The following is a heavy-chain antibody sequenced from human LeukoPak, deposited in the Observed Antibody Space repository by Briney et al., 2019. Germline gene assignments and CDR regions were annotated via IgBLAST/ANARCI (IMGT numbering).Heavy chain of an antibody. V-gene: IGHV3-7*01. J-gene: IGHJ4*02. CDR2: IKKDGSDK. CDR3: AKDPFRDGYSPHYFEY. D-gene: IGHD5-24*01. CDR1: GFTLDNYW. Sequence: GGSLRLSCAASGFTLDNYWMSWVRQAPGKGLEWVANIKKDGSDKYYVDSVKGRFTISRDNTKNSVYLRMNSLRAEDTAIYYCAKDPFRDGYSPHYFEYWGQGTLVTVSS.